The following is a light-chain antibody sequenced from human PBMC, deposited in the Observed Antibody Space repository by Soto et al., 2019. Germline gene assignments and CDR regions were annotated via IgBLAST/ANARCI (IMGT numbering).Light chain of an antibody. J-gene: IGLJ2*01. CDR2: DVN. Sequence: QSVLTQPASVSGSPGQSITISCTGTSNDIGNYDYVSWFQQHPGKAPKLMIYDVNHRPSGVSDRFSGSKSGNTASLTISGLQADDESDYYCSSYTTAGVRFGGGTKLTVL. CDR3: SSYTTAGVR. V-gene: IGLV2-14*03. CDR1: SNDIGNYDY.